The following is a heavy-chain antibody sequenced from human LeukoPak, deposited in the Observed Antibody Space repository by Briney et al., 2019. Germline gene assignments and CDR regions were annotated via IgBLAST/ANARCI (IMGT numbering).Heavy chain of an antibody. Sequence: PSETLSLTCTDSGGSISNYWSWIRQPPGKGLEWIGYIYYSGSTNYNPSLKSRVTISVDTSKNQFSLKLSSVTAADTAVYYCARVDYYGSGSFDYWGQGTLVTVSS. J-gene: IGHJ4*02. D-gene: IGHD3-10*01. CDR3: ARVDYYGSGSFDY. CDR1: GGSISNY. CDR2: IYYSGST. V-gene: IGHV4-59*01.